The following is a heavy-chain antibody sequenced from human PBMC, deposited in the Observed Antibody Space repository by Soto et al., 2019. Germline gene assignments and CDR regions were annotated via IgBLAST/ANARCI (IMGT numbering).Heavy chain of an antibody. V-gene: IGHV3-7*04. Sequence: EVQLVESGGGLVQPGMSLRLSCAASGFTLSNDWMTWVRQAPVRGLEWVANINQDGSETQYADSVRGRFTISRDNAKECLYLQMNSLRDEDTAVYYCSRGGTTSSWYWRNWGQGILVTVSS. D-gene: IGHD6-13*01. J-gene: IGHJ4*02. CDR1: GFTLSNDW. CDR3: SRGGTTSSWYWRN. CDR2: INQDGSET.